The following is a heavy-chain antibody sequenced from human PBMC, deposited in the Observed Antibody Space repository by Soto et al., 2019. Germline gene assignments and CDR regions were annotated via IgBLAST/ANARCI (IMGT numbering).Heavy chain of an antibody. CDR2: INAGNGNT. J-gene: IGHJ5*02. CDR3: ARDRSGGGNWFDR. V-gene: IGHV1-3*01. D-gene: IGHD2-15*01. Sequence: GASVEVSCKASGYTFTSYAMHWVRQAPGQRLEWMGWINAGNGNTKYSQKFQGRVTITRDTSASTAYMELSSLRSEDTAVYYCARDRSGGGNWFDRWGQGTLVKVSS. CDR1: GYTFTSYA.